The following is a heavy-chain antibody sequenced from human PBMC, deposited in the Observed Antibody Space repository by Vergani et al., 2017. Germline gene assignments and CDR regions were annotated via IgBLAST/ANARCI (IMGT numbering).Heavy chain of an antibody. J-gene: IGHJ6*02. CDR1: GGSFSGYY. D-gene: IGHD1-20*01. CDR3: ARDIGQYNWNDQDGMDV. Sequence: QVQLQQWGAGLLKPSETLSLTCAVYGGSFSGYYWSWIRQPPGKGLEWIGEINHSGSTNYNPSLKSRVTISVDTSKNQFSLKLSSVTAADTAVYYCARDIGQYNWNDQDGMDVWGQGTTVTVSS. V-gene: IGHV4-34*01. CDR2: INHSGST.